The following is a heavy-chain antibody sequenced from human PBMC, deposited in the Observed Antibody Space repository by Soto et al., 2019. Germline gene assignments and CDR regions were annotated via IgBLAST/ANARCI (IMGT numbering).Heavy chain of an antibody. J-gene: IGHJ6*02. V-gene: IGHV1-18*01. CDR3: ARDGYSSSSPYYYGMDV. CDR1: GYTFTSYV. Sequence: ASVKVSCKASGYTFTSYVTSWVRQAPGQGLEWMGWISAYNGNTNYAQKLQGRVTMTTDTSTSTAYMELRSLRSDDTAVYYCARDGYSSSSPYYYGMDVWGQGTTVTVSS. D-gene: IGHD6-13*01. CDR2: ISAYNGNT.